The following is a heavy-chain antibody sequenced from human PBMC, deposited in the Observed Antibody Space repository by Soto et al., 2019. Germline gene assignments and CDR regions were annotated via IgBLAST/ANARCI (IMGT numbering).Heavy chain of an antibody. Sequence: PSETLSLTCTVSGVSISSSYWGWIRQPPGKGLEWIGYIYYTGNTNYNPSLKSRVTISVDTSKNQFSLKLSSLTAADTAVFYCARANGGWYFDHWGQGTLVTSPQ. CDR1: GVSISSSY. CDR2: IYYTGNT. CDR3: ARANGGWYFDH. J-gene: IGHJ4*02. V-gene: IGHV4-59*01. D-gene: IGHD6-19*01.